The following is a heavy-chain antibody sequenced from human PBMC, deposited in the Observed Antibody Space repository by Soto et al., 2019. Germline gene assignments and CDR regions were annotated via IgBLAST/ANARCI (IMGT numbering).Heavy chain of an antibody. CDR1: GFTFSSYG. CDR3: AKDRTRQQLINWYFDL. D-gene: IGHD6-13*01. Sequence: QVQLVESGGGVVQPGRSLRLSCAASGFTFSSYGMHWVRQAPGKGLEWVAVISYDGSNKYYADSVKGRFTISSDNSKNTLYLQMNGQRAEDTAVYYCAKDRTRQQLINWYFDLWGRGTLVPVSS. V-gene: IGHV3-30*18. J-gene: IGHJ2*01. CDR2: ISYDGSNK.